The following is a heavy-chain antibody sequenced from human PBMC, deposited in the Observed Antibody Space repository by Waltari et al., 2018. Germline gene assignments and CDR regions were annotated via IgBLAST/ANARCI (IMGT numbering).Heavy chain of an antibody. CDR1: GFPFSSYS. D-gene: IGHD6-19*01. J-gene: IGHJ3*02. Sequence: EVQLVESGGGLVKPGGSLRLSCAASGFPFSSYSMNWFHQAPGKGLEWVSSISSSSSYIYYADSVKGRFTISRENAKNSLYLQMNSLRAEDTAVYYCARDWAAVADDAFDIWGQGTMVTVSS. CDR3: ARDWAAVADDAFDI. CDR2: ISSSSSYI. V-gene: IGHV3-21*03.